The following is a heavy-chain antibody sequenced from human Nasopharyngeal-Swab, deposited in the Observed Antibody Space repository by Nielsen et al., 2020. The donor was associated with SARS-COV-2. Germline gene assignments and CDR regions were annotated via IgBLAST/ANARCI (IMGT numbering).Heavy chain of an antibody. CDR1: GFTFSSYA. D-gene: IGHD3-3*02. J-gene: IGHJ4*02. CDR3: AKDQGEHFWSGYWEFVY. Sequence: GGSLRLSCAASGFTFSSYAMSWVRQAPGKGLEWVSAISGSGGSTHYADSVKGRFTISRDNSKNTLYLQMNSLRAEDTAVYYCAKDQGEHFWSGYWEFVYWGQGTLVTVSS. V-gene: IGHV3-23*01. CDR2: ISGSGGST.